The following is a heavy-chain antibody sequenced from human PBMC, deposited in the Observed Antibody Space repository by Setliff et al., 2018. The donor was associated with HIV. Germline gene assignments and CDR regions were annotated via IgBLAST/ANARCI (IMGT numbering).Heavy chain of an antibody. CDR3: ARDRFEIWERSLAKGDEFDP. V-gene: IGHV1-2*02. CDR2: INPNSGDT. Sequence: ASVKVSCKSSGYTFIGHYIHWVRQAPGQGLEWMGWINPNSGDTKYAQKFQDRVSLTRDTSLSTAYMELSSLTSDYTAIYYCARDRFEIWERSLAKGDEFDPWGQGSLVTVSS. CDR1: GYTFIGHY. J-gene: IGHJ5*02. D-gene: IGHD3-16*01.